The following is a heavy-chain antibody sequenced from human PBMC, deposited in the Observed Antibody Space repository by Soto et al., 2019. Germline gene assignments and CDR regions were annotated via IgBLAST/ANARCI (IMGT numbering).Heavy chain of an antibody. V-gene: IGHV1-46*01. CDR3: ARDTPTHGSGSDPCC. D-gene: IGHD3-10*01. CDR2: INPSGGST. CDR1: GYTFTSYY. Sequence: ASVKVSCKASGYTFTSYYMHWVRQAPGQGLEWMGIINPSGGSTSYAQKFQGRVTMTRDTSTSTVYMELSSLRSEDTAVYYCARDTPTHGSGSDPCCWGQGTLVTVSS. J-gene: IGHJ4*02.